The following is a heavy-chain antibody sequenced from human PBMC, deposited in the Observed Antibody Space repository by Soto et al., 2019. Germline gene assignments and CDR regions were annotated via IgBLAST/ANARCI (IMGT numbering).Heavy chain of an antibody. CDR3: ARREIQGPIDY. CDR1: GYSISSNNW. Sequence: QVQLQESGPGLVKPSDTLSLTCAVSGYSISSNNWWGWIRQPPGKGLEWIGYIYYSGTTYYNPSLKSRVTMSVDTSKNQCSLKVTSVTAVDTAVYYCARREIQGPIDYWGQGTLVTVSS. V-gene: IGHV4-28*01. D-gene: IGHD1-26*01. J-gene: IGHJ4*02. CDR2: IYYSGTT.